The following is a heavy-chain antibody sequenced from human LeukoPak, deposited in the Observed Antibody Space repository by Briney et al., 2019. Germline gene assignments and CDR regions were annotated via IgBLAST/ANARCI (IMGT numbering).Heavy chain of an antibody. J-gene: IGHJ4*02. Sequence: GGSLRLSCAASGFTFSSYAMTWVRQAPGKGLEWVSSITSSSSYIYYADAVKGRFTISRDNAKNLLYLQMNSLRAEDTAVYYCAREGYNSFDYWGQGTLVTVSS. D-gene: IGHD5-24*01. CDR3: AREGYNSFDY. CDR1: GFTFSSYA. CDR2: ITSSSSYI. V-gene: IGHV3-21*06.